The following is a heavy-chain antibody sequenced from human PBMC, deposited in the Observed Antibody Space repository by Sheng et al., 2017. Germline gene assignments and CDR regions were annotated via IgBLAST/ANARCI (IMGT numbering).Heavy chain of an antibody. Sequence: EVQLVQSGGGLVQPGGSLRXSCGASGFTFSSYAMSWVRQAPGKGLEWVSGISTSGSRTYYADSVKGRFTISRDNSKNTLYLQVNSLRAEDTAVYYCAKNGDQYCSGVSCYDSGMDVWGQGTTVTVSS. CDR2: ISTSGSRT. CDR3: AKNGDQYCSGVSCYDSGMDV. J-gene: IGHJ6*02. V-gene: IGHV3-23*04. D-gene: IGHD2-15*01. CDR1: GFTFSSYA.